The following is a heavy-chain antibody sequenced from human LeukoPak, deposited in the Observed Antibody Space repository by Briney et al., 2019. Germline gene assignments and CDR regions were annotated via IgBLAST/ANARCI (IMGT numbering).Heavy chain of an antibody. J-gene: IGHJ4*02. CDR1: GFTLSDYY. CDR2: ITSSGSTK. D-gene: IGHD6-13*01. Sequence: GGSLRLSCAASGFTLSDYYMTWIRQAPGKGLEWISYITSSGSTKYYADSVEGRFTISRDNSKNTLYLQMNSLRAEDTAVYYCAKDRMAAAGTLNDYWGQGTLVTVSS. CDR3: AKDRMAAAGTLNDY. V-gene: IGHV3-11*04.